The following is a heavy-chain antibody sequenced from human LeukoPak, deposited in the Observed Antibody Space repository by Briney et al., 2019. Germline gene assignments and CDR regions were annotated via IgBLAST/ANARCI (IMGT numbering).Heavy chain of an antibody. Sequence: GGSLRLSCAASGFTFGSYAMSWVRQAPGKGLEWVSAISGSGGSTYYADSVKGRFTISRGNSKNTLYLQMNSLRAEDTAVYYCAKAHGAAAVWNAFDIWGQGTMVTVSS. CDR1: GFTFGSYA. J-gene: IGHJ3*02. CDR2: ISGSGGST. D-gene: IGHD6-13*01. CDR3: AKAHGAAAVWNAFDI. V-gene: IGHV3-23*01.